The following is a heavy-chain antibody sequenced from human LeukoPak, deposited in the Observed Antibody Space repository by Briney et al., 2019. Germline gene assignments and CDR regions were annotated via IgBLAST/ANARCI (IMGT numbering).Heavy chain of an antibody. CDR2: IYYSGSA. D-gene: IGHD6-13*01. CDR1: GVSISSADNY. CDR3: VRDKWVRAGSSWLHYGMDV. J-gene: IGHJ6*02. Sequence: SETLSLTCTVSGVSISSADNYWTWIRQPPGTGLEWIGYIYYSGSAYYNPSLKGRVNISLDTSKNQVSLKLTAADTAVYYCVRDKWVRAGSSWLHYGMDVWGQGTTVTVSS. V-gene: IGHV4-30-4*01.